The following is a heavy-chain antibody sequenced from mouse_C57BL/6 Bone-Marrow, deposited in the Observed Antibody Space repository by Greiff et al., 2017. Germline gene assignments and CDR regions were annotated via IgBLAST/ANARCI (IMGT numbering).Heavy chain of an antibody. J-gene: IGHJ2*01. CDR2: ISNGGGST. D-gene: IGHD1-1*01. V-gene: IGHV5-12*01. CDR3: ARRGSTFNYFDY. CDR1: GFTFSDYY. Sequence: EVKLVESGGGLVQPGGSLKLSCAASGFTFSDYYMYWVRQTPEKRLEWVAYISNGGGSTYYPDTVQGRFTISRDNAKNTLYLQMSRLKSEDTAMYYCARRGSTFNYFDYWGQGTTLTVSS.